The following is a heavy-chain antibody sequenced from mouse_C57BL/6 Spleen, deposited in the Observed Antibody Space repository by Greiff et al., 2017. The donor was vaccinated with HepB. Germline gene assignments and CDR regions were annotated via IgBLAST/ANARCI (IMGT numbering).Heavy chain of an antibody. Sequence: QVQLQQSGPELVKPGASVKISCKASGYTFTDYYINWVKQRPGQGLEWIGWIFPGSGSTYYNEKFKGKATLTVDKSSSTAYMLLSSLTSEDSAVYFCARSKDYYGNYAGAMDYWGQGTSVTVSS. J-gene: IGHJ4*01. D-gene: IGHD2-1*01. V-gene: IGHV1-75*01. CDR2: IFPGSGST. CDR3: ARSKDYYGNYAGAMDY. CDR1: GYTFTDYY.